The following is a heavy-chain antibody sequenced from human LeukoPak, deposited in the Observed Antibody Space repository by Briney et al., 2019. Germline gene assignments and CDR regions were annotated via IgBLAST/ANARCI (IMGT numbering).Heavy chain of an antibody. V-gene: IGHV1-46*01. CDR2: IIPSNGDT. CDR1: GYTFTTYH. Sequence: ASVKVSCKASGYTFTTYHIHWVRLAPGQGLEWLGTIIPSNGDTSYAQSFQGRVTMTRNTSTTTVYMDLSSLKSDDTAVYYCARTTPVIAHPFDPWGQGTQVIVSS. D-gene: IGHD4-23*01. CDR3: ARTTPVIAHPFDP. J-gene: IGHJ5*02.